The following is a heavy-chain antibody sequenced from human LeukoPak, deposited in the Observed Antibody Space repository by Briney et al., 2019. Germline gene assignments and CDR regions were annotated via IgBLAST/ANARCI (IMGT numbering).Heavy chain of an antibody. CDR1: GGSISSYC. J-gene: IGHJ4*02. D-gene: IGHD3-22*01. Sequence: PSETLSLTCTVSGGSISSYCCCWIRQPPGKGLEWIGYIYYCASTNSNPSLKSRVAISGDTSQYQFSLKWSSVTAADTAVYYCARPSTPYYYDSSGSPCGYWGQRTLGTVSS. CDR3: ARPSTPYYYDSSGSPCGY. V-gene: IGHV4-59*01. CDR2: IYYCAST.